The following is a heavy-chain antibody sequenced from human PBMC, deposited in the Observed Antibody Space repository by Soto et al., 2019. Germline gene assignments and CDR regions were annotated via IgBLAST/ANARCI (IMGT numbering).Heavy chain of an antibody. CDR3: ARGGTTVVDWYFDL. J-gene: IGHJ2*01. CDR2: IIPIFGTA. V-gene: IGHV1-69*13. Sequence: SVKVSCKASGGTFSSYAISWVRQAPGQGLEWMGGIIPIFGTANYAQKFQGRVTITADESTSTADMELSSLRSEDTAVYYCARGGTTVVDWYFDLWGRGTLVTVSS. D-gene: IGHD4-17*01. CDR1: GGTFSSYA.